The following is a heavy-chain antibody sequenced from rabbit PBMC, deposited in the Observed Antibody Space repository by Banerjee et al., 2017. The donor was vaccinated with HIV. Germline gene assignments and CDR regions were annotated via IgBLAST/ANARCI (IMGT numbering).Heavy chain of an antibody. CDR2: IDSGSNR. Sequence: QSLEESGGDLVKPGASLTLTCKASGFDFSSYWMCWVRQAPGKGLEWIGCIDSGSNRWYASWVNGRFTISRSTSLNTVDLKVTSLTGADTATYFCARFFPNNRGYVAYGYAYYGMDLWGPGTLVTVS. CDR3: ARFFPNNRGYVAYGYAYYGMDL. J-gene: IGHJ6*01. V-gene: IGHV1S43*01. CDR1: GFDFSSYW. D-gene: IGHD6-1*01.